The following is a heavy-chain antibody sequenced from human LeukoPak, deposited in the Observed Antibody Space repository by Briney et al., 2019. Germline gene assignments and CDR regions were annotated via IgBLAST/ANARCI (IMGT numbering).Heavy chain of an antibody. CDR2: ISYSGRT. D-gene: IGHD1-1*01. CDR3: ARRHSTGWYER. CDR1: GGSISSSNYF. V-gene: IGHV4-39*01. Sequence: SDTLSLTCTVSGGSISSSNYFWGWIRQPPGKGLEWIGSISYSGRTYYHPSLESRVTISVDTSKNHFSLKVISVTAADTALYYCARRHSTGWYERWGQGTLVTVSS. J-gene: IGHJ5*02.